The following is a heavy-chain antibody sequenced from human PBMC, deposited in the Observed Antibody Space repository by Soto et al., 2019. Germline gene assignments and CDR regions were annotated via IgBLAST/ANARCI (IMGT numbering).Heavy chain of an antibody. CDR3: ARNMDYYYGPGSGNGHGF. V-gene: IGHV1-2*02. D-gene: IGHD3-10*01. CDR1: GYTFTAYY. CDR2: INTKFGDT. Sequence: QVPLVQSGAEVKEPGDSVRVSCEASGYTFTAYYIHWVRQAPGQGLEWMGRINTKFGDTTYAQDFQGRVSMTRDMSISTVYMELSRLTSDDTAIYYCARNMDYYYGPGSGNGHGFWGQGTTVTVFS. J-gene: IGHJ6*02.